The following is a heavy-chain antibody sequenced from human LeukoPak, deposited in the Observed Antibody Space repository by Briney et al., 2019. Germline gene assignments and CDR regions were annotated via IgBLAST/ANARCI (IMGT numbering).Heavy chain of an antibody. J-gene: IGHJ4*02. V-gene: IGHV1-2*06. Sequence: ASVKVSCKASGYTFTGYYMHWVRQAPGQGLEWMGRINPNSGGTNYAQKFQGRVTMTRDTSISTAYMELSRLRSDDTAVYYCARVGDREMATIFSSPVGALDYWGQGTLVTVSS. D-gene: IGHD5-24*01. CDR3: ARVGDREMATIFSSPVGALDY. CDR1: GYTFTGYY. CDR2: INPNSGGT.